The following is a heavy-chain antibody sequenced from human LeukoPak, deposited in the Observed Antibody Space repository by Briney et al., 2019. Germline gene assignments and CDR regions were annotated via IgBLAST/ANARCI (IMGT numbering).Heavy chain of an antibody. J-gene: IGHJ4*02. D-gene: IGHD3-10*01. CDR1: GGSISSSSYY. Sequence: SETLSLTCTVSGGSISSSSYYWGWIRQPPGKGLEWIGSIYYSGSTYYNPSLKSRVTISVDTSKNQFSLKLSSVTAADTAVYYCASEETGGYGSGSYIDYWGQGTLVTVSS. CDR3: ASEETGGYGSGSYIDY. CDR2: IYYSGST. V-gene: IGHV4-39*07.